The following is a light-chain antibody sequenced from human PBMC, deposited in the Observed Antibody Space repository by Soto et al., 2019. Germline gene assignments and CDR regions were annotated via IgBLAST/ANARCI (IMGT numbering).Light chain of an antibody. J-gene: IGKJ4*01. Sequence: DIQMTQSPSTLSASVGDRVTITCRASQSISSWLAWYQQKPGKAPKLLIYKASSLKSAVPSRFSGSGSWTEFTLTISSLQPDDLATYYCQQYNSYPLTFGGGTKVEIK. CDR2: KAS. CDR1: QSISSW. CDR3: QQYNSYPLT. V-gene: IGKV1-5*03.